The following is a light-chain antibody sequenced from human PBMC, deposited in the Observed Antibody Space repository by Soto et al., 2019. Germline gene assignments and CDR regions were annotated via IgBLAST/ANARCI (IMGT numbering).Light chain of an antibody. CDR3: GTWDSSLSAYV. Sequence: QSVLTQPPSASGTPGQRVTISCSGTYSNFGSNPVTWYQQLPGTAPKLLIYDNNKRPSGIPDRVSGSKSGTSATLGITGLQTGDEADYYCGTWDSSLSAYVFGTGTKGTVL. J-gene: IGLJ1*01. V-gene: IGLV1-51*01. CDR2: DNN. CDR1: YSNFGSNP.